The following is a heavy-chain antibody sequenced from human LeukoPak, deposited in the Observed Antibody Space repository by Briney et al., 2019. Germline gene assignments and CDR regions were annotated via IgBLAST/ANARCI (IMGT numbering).Heavy chain of an antibody. D-gene: IGHD3-22*01. Sequence: GGSLRLSCAASGFTFSSYSMNWVRQAPGKGLEWVSSISSSSSYIYYADSVKGRFTISRDNAKNSLYLQMNSLRAEDTAVYYCARDHYYDSSGYIWGYYYYGMDVWGQGTTVTVSS. CDR1: GFTFSSYS. CDR3: ARDHYYDSSGYIWGYYYYGMDV. CDR2: ISSSSSYI. J-gene: IGHJ6*02. V-gene: IGHV3-21*01.